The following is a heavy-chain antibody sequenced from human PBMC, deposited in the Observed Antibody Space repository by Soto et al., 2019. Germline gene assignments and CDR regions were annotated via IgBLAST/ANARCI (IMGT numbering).Heavy chain of an antibody. V-gene: IGHV3-21*06. CDR3: ANFPSCSSSTCINY. CDR2: INDRSDFI. J-gene: IGHJ4*02. CDR1: GFSFSKYS. Sequence: GGSLRLSCAASGFSFSKYSMNWVRQAPGKGLEWVSSINDRSDFIYYADSLKGRFTISRDNAINSLYLQMNSLRTEDTAVYYCANFPSCSSSTCINYWARGTRATVPT. D-gene: IGHD2-15*01.